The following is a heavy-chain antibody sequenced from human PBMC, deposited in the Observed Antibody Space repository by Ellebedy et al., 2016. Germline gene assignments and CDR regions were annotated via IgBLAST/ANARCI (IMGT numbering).Heavy chain of an antibody. J-gene: IGHJ4*02. CDR1: GFTFRDYT. D-gene: IGHD7-27*01. V-gene: IGHV3-23*01. Sequence: GESLKISXSASGFTFRDYTMTWFRQAPGKGLEWVSGISGSGGTTFYADSVKGRFTISRDNSKNTLYLQMNSLRAEDTAIYYCAKGRTGDWGQGTLVTVSS. CDR3: AKGRTGD. CDR2: ISGSGGTT.